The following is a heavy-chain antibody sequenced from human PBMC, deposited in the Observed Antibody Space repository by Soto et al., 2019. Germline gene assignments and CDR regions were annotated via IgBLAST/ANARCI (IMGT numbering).Heavy chain of an antibody. CDR3: ARAKVGAHPHFDY. Sequence: QVQLVQSGAEVKKPGSSVKVSCKASGGTFSSYAISWVRQAPGQGLEWIGGIIPIFGTANYAQKFQGRVTITADKSPSTAYMELSSLRSEDTAVYYCARAKVGAHPHFDYGGQGTLVPVSS. CDR1: GGTFSSYA. J-gene: IGHJ4*02. V-gene: IGHV1-69*06. CDR2: IIPIFGTA. D-gene: IGHD1-26*01.